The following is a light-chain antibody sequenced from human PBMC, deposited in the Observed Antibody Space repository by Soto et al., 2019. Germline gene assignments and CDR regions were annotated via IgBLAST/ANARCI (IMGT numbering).Light chain of an antibody. Sequence: EIVMTQSPDTLSVSPGERATLSCRASQSVSSNLAWYQQKPGQAPRLLIFGASTRATGITARFSGSGSGTEFNLTISSLQSEDFAVYHCQQYNNWPYTFGQGTTLEIK. CDR2: GAS. CDR1: QSVSSN. J-gene: IGKJ2*01. CDR3: QQYNNWPYT. V-gene: IGKV3-15*01.